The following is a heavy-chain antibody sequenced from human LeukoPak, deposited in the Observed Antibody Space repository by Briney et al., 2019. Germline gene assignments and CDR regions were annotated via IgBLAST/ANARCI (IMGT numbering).Heavy chain of an antibody. D-gene: IGHD4-17*01. Sequence: KSSETLSHTCAVYGGSFSGYYWSWIRQPPGKGLEWIGEINHSGSTNYNPSLKSRVTISVDTSKNQFSLKLSSVTAADTAVYYCARVSGDYVFDYWGQGTLVAVSS. J-gene: IGHJ4*02. CDR1: GGSFSGYY. CDR2: INHSGST. V-gene: IGHV4-34*01. CDR3: ARVSGDYVFDY.